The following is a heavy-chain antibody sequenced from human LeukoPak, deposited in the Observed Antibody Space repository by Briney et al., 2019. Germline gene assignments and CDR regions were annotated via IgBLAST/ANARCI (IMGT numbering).Heavy chain of an antibody. CDR1: GYSISSGYY. D-gene: IGHD3-22*01. V-gene: IGHV4-38-2*02. CDR3: ATTYYYDNSGYYFMPPFDY. CDR2: IYHSGST. Sequence: SSETLSLTCTVSGYSISSGYYWGWIRQPPGKGLEWIGSIYHSGSTYYNPSLKSRVTISVDTSKNQFSLKLSSVTAADTAVYYCATTYYYDNSGYYFMPPFDYWGQGTPVTVSS. J-gene: IGHJ4*02.